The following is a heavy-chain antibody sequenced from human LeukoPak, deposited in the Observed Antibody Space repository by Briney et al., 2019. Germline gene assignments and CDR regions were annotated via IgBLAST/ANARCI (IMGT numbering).Heavy chain of an antibody. Sequence: ASVKVSCKVSRYTLTELSMHWVRQAPGKGLEWMGGFDPXDGXRIYAQKFQGRVTMTEETSTDTAYMELSSLRSEDTAVYYCVTMGSGXXXYXXMDVWGKGTTVTVSS. CDR2: FDPXDGXR. D-gene: IGHD1-26*01. CDR1: RYTLTELS. V-gene: IGHV1-24*01. CDR3: VTMGSGXXXYXXMDV. J-gene: IGHJ6*03.